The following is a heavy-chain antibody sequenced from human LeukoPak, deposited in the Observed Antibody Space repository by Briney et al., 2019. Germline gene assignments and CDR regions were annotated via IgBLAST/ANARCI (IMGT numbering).Heavy chain of an antibody. D-gene: IGHD3-9*01. J-gene: IGHJ5*02. CDR1: GFTVSSNH. CDR2: IYSGGST. CDR3: AREDYDILTGYYNLPWFDP. Sequence: TGGSLRLSCAASGFTVSSNHMSWVRQAPGKELEWVSVIYSGGSTYYADSVKGRFTISRDNSKNTLYLQMNSLRAEDTAVYYCAREDYDILTGYYNLPWFDPWGQGTLVTVSS. V-gene: IGHV3-53*01.